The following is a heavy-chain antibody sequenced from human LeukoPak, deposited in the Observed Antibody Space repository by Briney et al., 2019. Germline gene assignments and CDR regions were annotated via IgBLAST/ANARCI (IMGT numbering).Heavy chain of an antibody. CDR2: FYPEEGET. CDR3: ARVMRDGYNIDY. CDR1: GDILTELC. Sequence: GSVSVSCKVSGDILTELCMHWVRQAPGKGGEGMGGFYPEEGETIYAQTSKGRVTITEERSTNTAYMEVSSLRCEDTAVYYCARVMRDGYNIDYWGQGTLVTVSS. D-gene: IGHD5-24*01. V-gene: IGHV1-24*01. J-gene: IGHJ4*02.